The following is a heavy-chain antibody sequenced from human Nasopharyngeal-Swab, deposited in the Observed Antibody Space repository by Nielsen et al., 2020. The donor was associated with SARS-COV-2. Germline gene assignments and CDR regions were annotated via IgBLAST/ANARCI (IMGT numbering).Heavy chain of an antibody. CDR3: AIMTTVTSYLFYYYYYMDV. CDR1: GGTFSCYA. J-gene: IGHJ6*03. V-gene: IGHV1-69*13. D-gene: IGHD4-11*01. Sequence: SVKVSCKASGGTFSCYAISWVRQAPGQGLEWMGGIIPIFGTANYAQKFQGRVTITADESTSTAYMELSSLRSEDTAVYYCAIMTTVTSYLFYYYYYMDVWGKGTTVTVSS. CDR2: IIPIFGTA.